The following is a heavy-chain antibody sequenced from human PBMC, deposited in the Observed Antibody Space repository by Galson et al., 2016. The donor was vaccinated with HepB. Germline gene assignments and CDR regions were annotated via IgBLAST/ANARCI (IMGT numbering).Heavy chain of an antibody. CDR2: ISSSSSYI. CDR1: GFTFSSYS. D-gene: IGHD3-22*01. Sequence: SLRLSCAASGFTFSSYSMNWVRQAPGKGLEWVSSISSSSSYIYYAASVKGRFTISSDNAKNSLYLQMNSLRAEDTAVYYCARDGYYDSSGYYYDDYYYGMDVWGQGTLVTVSS. J-gene: IGHJ6*02. CDR3: ARDGYYDSSGYYYDDYYYGMDV. V-gene: IGHV3-21*01.